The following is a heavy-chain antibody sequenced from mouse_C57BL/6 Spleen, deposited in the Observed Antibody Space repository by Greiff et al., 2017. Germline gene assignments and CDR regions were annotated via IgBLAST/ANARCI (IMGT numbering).Heavy chain of an antibody. D-gene: IGHD2-14*01. CDR2: INPNYGTD. Sequence: VQLQQSGPELVKPGASVKISCKASGYSFTDYNMNWVKQSNGKSLEWIGVINPNYGTDSYNQKFKGKATVTVDQSSSTAYMQLNRLTSEDSAVYYCAAREGDWYGDYAMDYWGQGTSVTVSS. V-gene: IGHV1-39*01. J-gene: IGHJ4*01. CDR3: AAREGDWYGDYAMDY. CDR1: GYSFTDYN.